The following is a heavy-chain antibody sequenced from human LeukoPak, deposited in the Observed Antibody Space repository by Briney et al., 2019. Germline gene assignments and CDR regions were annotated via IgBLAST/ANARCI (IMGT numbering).Heavy chain of an antibody. CDR3: AKGNPDYGDAFDI. CDR2: ISSSSSTI. J-gene: IGHJ3*02. D-gene: IGHD4/OR15-4a*01. V-gene: IGHV3-48*01. CDR1: GFSFSSYS. Sequence: QPGGSLRLSCAASGFSFSSYSMNWARQSPGKGLEWDSYISSSSSTISYADSVKGRFTISRDNAKNSLYLQMNSLRAEDTAVYYCAKGNPDYGDAFDIWGQGTMVTVSS.